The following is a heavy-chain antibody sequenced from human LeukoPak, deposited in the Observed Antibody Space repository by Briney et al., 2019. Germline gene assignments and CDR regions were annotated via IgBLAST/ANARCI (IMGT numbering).Heavy chain of an antibody. Sequence: SVKVSCKASGGTFSSYTISWVRQAPGQGLEWMGRIIPILGIANYAQKFQGRVTITADKSTSTAYMELSSLRSEDTAVCYCARVEGGPHSRAMVDYWGQGTLVTVSS. D-gene: IGHD5-18*01. CDR2: IIPILGIA. V-gene: IGHV1-69*02. J-gene: IGHJ4*02. CDR3: ARVEGGPHSRAMVDY. CDR1: GGTFSSYT.